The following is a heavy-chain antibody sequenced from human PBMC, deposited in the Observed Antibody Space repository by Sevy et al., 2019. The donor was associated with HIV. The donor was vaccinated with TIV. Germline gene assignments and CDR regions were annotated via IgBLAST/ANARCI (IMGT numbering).Heavy chain of an antibody. V-gene: IGHV3-21*01. Sequence: GGSLRLSVAASGFTFGTSTMNWFGQAPGKGLEGVSLMTGSGSYILYADSVKGRFTISRDNAKNSVFLQMNSLRVEDTAVYYCVRDGWNYWGQGTLVTVSS. CDR3: VRDGWNY. CDR1: GFTFGTST. J-gene: IGHJ4*02. D-gene: IGHD2-15*01. CDR2: MTGSGSYI.